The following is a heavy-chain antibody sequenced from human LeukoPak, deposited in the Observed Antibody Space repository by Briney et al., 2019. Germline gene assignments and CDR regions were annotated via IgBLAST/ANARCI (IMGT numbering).Heavy chain of an antibody. CDR1: GYTFTGYY. J-gene: IGHJ5*02. V-gene: IGHV1-2*02. CDR3: ARGIDCSGGSCYYENWFDP. D-gene: IGHD2-15*01. Sequence: GASVKVSCKASGYTFTGYYMHWVRQAPGQGLEWMGWINPNSGGTNYAQKFQGRVTMTRDTSISTAYMELSRPRSDDTAVYYCARGIDCSGGSCYYENWFDPWGQGTLVTVSS. CDR2: INPNSGGT.